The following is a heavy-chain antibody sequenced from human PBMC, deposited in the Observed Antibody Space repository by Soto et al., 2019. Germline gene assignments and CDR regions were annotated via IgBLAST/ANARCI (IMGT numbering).Heavy chain of an antibody. CDR3: VKGEYYYDSSGYYTFDY. CDR2: ISINGGST. CDR1: GFTFSIYA. Sequence: GGSLRLSCSASGFTFSIYAMHWVRQAPGKGLEYVSSISINGGSTHYADSVKGRFTISRDNSKNTQYLQMSSLRADDTALYYCVKGEYYYDSSGYYTFDYWGQGTLVTVSS. D-gene: IGHD3-22*01. J-gene: IGHJ4*02. V-gene: IGHV3-64D*06.